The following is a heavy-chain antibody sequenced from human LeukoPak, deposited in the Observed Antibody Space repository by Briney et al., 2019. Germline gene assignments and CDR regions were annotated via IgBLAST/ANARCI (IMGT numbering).Heavy chain of an antibody. D-gene: IGHD3-10*01. CDR2: ISGSGGST. CDR1: GFTFSSYA. V-gene: IGHV3-23*01. CDR3: AKSRYNYYGSGSTIDY. Sequence: PGGSLRLSCAASGFTFSSYAMSWVRQAPGKGLDWVSAISGSGGSTYYADSVKGRLTISRDNSKNTLYLQMNSLRAEDTAVYYCAKSRYNYYGSGSTIDYWGQGTLVTVSS. J-gene: IGHJ4*02.